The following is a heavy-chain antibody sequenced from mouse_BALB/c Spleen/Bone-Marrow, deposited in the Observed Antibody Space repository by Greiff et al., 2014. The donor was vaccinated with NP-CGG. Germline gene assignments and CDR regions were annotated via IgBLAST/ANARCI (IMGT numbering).Heavy chain of an antibody. Sequence: EVMLVESGGGLAQPGGSRKLSCAASGFTFSRFGMHWVRQAPEKGLEWVAYISSGSNTIYYADTVKGRFTISRDNPKNTLFLQMTSLRSEDTAMYYCVRAYDAYAIAFGGQGTSVTVSS. CDR2: ISSGSNTI. CDR3: VRAYDAYAIAF. V-gene: IGHV5-17*02. CDR1: GFTFSRFG. D-gene: IGHD2-3*01. J-gene: IGHJ4*01.